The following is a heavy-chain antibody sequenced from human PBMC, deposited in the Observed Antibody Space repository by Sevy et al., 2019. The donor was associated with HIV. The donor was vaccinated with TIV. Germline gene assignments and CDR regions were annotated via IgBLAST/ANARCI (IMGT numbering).Heavy chain of an antibody. D-gene: IGHD3-22*01. CDR3: ASHYYDSSGYGAFDI. V-gene: IGHV4-59*01. CDR1: GGSISSYY. J-gene: IGHJ3*02. CDR2: IYYSGST. Sequence: SETLSLTCTVSGGSISSYYWSWIRQPPGKGLEWIGYIYYSGSTNYNPSLKSRVTISVDTSKNQFSLKLSSVTAADTAVYYCASHYYDSSGYGAFDIWGQGIMVTVSS.